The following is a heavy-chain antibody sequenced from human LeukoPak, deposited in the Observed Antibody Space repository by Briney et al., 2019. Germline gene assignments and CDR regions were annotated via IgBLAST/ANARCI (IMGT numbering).Heavy chain of an antibody. V-gene: IGHV4-59*01. J-gene: IGHJ4*02. CDR2: ISYSGST. Sequence: SETLSLTCTVCGGSISRYYWSWIRQPPGKGLEWIGYISYSGSTNYNPSLKSRVTISVATSKNQFSLKVSSVTAADTAVYYCARDTGYSSGWYLDYWGQGTLVTVSS. D-gene: IGHD6-19*01. CDR3: ARDTGYSSGWYLDY. CDR1: GGSISRYY.